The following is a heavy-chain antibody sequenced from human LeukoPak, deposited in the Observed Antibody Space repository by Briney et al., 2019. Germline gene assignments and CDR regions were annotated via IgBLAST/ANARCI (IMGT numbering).Heavy chain of an antibody. CDR3: ARSATRYCSGGSCYWFDP. D-gene: IGHD2-15*01. Sequence: KPSETLSLTCTVSGGSISSYYWSWIRQPPGKGPEWIGYIYYSGSTNYSPSLKSRVTISVDTSKNQFSLKLSSVTAADTAVYYCARSATRYCSGGSCYWFDPWGQGTLVTVSS. CDR1: GGSISSYY. CDR2: IYYSGST. V-gene: IGHV4-59*01. J-gene: IGHJ5*02.